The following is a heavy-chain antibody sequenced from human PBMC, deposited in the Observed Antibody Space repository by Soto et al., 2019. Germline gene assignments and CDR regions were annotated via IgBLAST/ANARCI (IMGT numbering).Heavy chain of an antibody. V-gene: IGHV4-34*01. CDR2: INHSGST. CDR3: ARGFYDFWSGYRYQFDY. D-gene: IGHD3-3*01. J-gene: IGHJ4*02. Sequence: PSETLSLTCAVYGGSFSGYYWSWIRQPPGKGLEWIGEINHSGSTNYNPSLKSRVTISVDTSKNQFSLKLSSVTAADTAVYYCARGFYDFWSGYRYQFDYWGQGTLVTVSS. CDR1: GGSFSGYY.